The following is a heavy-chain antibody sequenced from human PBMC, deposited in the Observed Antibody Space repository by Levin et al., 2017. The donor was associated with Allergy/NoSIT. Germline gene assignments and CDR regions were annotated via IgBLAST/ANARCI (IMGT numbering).Heavy chain of an antibody. CDR3: AKLTMIVVGDFDY. J-gene: IGHJ4*02. CDR1: GFTFSSYG. Sequence: GESLKISCAASGFTFSSYGMHWVRQAPGKGLEWVAVISYDGSNKYYADSVKGRFTISRDNSKNTLYLQMNSLRAEDTAVYYCAKLTMIVVGDFDYWGQGTLVTVSS. D-gene: IGHD3-22*01. V-gene: IGHV3-30*18. CDR2: ISYDGSNK.